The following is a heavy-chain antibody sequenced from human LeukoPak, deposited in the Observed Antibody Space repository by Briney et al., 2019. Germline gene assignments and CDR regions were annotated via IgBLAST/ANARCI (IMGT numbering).Heavy chain of an antibody. J-gene: IGHJ4*02. Sequence: PSETLSLTCAVSGGSISGSNWWSWVRQPPGKGLEWIGEIYHSGSTNYNPSLKSRVTISVDKSKNQFSLKLRSVTAADTALYYCARDGDHVSGWSRFAFWGQGTLVIVSS. V-gene: IGHV4-4*02. CDR3: ARDGDHVSGWSRFAF. D-gene: IGHD6-19*01. CDR1: GGSISGSNW. CDR2: IYHSGST.